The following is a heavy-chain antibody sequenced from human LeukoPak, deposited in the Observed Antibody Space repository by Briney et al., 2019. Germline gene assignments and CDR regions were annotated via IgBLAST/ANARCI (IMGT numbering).Heavy chain of an antibody. CDR1: GGSISSSSYY. CDR3: AGKGGLPVDV. J-gene: IGHJ6*04. CDR2: IYYSGST. Sequence: SETLSLTCTVSGGSISSSSYYWGRLRPPPGKGLEWIGSIYYSGSTYYNPSLKSRVTISVDTSKNQFSLKLSSVTAADTAVYYCAGKGGLPVDVWGKGTTVTVSS. V-gene: IGHV4-39*01. D-gene: IGHD2-15*01.